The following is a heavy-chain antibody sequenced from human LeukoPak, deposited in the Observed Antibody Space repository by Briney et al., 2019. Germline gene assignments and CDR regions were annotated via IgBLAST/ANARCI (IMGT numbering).Heavy chain of an antibody. CDR1: GFTFSNYA. CDR2: VSASGANT. V-gene: IGHV3-23*01. D-gene: IGHD6-13*01. J-gene: IGHJ5*02. CDR3: AKCRGSSRPTSRFDP. Sequence: GGSLRLSCAASGFTFSNYAMSWVRQAPGKGLEWVSAVSASGANTYYADSVKGRFTISRDNSKNTLYLQMNSLRAEDTAVYHCAKCRGSSRPTSRFDPWGQGTLVTVSS.